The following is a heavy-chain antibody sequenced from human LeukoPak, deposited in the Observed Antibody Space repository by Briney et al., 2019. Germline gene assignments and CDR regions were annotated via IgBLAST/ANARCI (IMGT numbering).Heavy chain of an antibody. CDR3: ARRRSHYDYVWGSYHKGGNFDY. D-gene: IGHD3-16*02. J-gene: IGHJ4*02. CDR2: IYYSRST. CDR1: GGSISSCSYY. Sequence: PSETLSLTCTVSGGSISSCSYYWGWIRQPPGKGLEWIGSIYYSRSTYYNPSLKSRVTISVDTSKNQFSLKLSSVTAADTAVYYCARRRSHYDYVWGSYHKGGNFDYWGQGTLVTVSS. V-gene: IGHV4-39*01.